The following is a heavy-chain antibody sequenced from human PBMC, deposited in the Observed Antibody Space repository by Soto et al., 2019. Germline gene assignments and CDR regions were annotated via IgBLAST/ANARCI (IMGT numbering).Heavy chain of an antibody. V-gene: IGHV3-11*01. Sequence: QVQLVESGGGLVKPGGSLRLSCAASGFTFNDYYITWIRQAPGKGLEWVSYISKEGGSIHYADSAKCRFTVSRDNAKNSGYLQLNSLRAEDTAVYYCAGGLGGNYCYQYMGVWGKGNMVTVSS. CDR2: ISKEGGSI. J-gene: IGHJ6*03. CDR3: AGGLGGNYCYQYMGV. CDR1: GFTFNDYY. D-gene: IGHD2-21*02.